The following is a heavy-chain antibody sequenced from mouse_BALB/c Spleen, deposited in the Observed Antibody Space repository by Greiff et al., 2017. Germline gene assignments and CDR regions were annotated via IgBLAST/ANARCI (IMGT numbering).Heavy chain of an antibody. Sequence: EVQLMESGGGLVKPGGSLKLSCAASGFTFSSYAMSWVRQTPEKRLEWVASISSGGSTYYPDSVKGRFTISRDNARNILYLQMSSLRSEDTAMYYCARWDYGYDYAMDYWGQGTSVTVSS. J-gene: IGHJ4*01. CDR1: GFTFSSYA. V-gene: IGHV5-6-5*01. CDR2: ISSGGST. D-gene: IGHD2-2*01. CDR3: ARWDYGYDYAMDY.